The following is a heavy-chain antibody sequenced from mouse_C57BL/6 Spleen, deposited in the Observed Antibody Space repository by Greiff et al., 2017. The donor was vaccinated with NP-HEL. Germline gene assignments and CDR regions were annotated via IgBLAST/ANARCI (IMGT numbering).Heavy chain of an antibody. D-gene: IGHD2-3*01. J-gene: IGHJ2*01. CDR2: ISYDGSN. CDR3: ARDDGYYR. Sequence: EVKLMESGPGLVKPSQSLSLTCSVTGYSITSGYYWNWIRQFPGNKLEWMGYISYDGSNNYNPSLKNRISITRDTSKNQFFLKLNSVTTEDTATYYCARDDGYYRWGQGTTLTVSS. CDR1: GYSITSGYY. V-gene: IGHV3-6*01.